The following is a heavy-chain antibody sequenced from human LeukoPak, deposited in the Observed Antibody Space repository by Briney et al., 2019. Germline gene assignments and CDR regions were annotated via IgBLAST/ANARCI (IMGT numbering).Heavy chain of an antibody. V-gene: IGHV3-30-3*01. CDR1: GFTFSSYA. J-gene: IGHJ4*02. CDR2: ISYDGSNK. D-gene: IGHD1-26*01. CDR3: AREGGRMGAPDY. Sequence: PGGSLRLSCAASGFTFSSYAMHWVRQSPGKGLEWVAVISYDGSNKYYADSVKGRFTISRDNTKNTLYLQMNSLRAEDTAVYYCAREGGRMGAPDYWGQGTLVTVSS.